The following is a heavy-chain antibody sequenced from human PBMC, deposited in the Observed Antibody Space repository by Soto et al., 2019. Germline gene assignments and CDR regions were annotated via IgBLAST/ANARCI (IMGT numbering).Heavy chain of an antibody. J-gene: IGHJ4*02. Sequence: SETLSLTCTVSGGSISSYYWSWIRQPPGKGLEWIGYIYYSGSTNYNPSLKSRVTISVDTSKNQFSLKLSSVTAADTAVYYCARDLGYDYDSSGPYYFDYWGQGTLVTVSS. CDR2: IYYSGST. D-gene: IGHD3-22*01. CDR1: GGSISSYY. V-gene: IGHV4-59*01. CDR3: ARDLGYDYDSSGPYYFDY.